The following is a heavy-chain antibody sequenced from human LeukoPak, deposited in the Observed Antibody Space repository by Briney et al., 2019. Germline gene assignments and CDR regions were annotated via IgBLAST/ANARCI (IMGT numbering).Heavy chain of an antibody. CDR2: IYYSGST. J-gene: IGHJ6*03. V-gene: IGHV4-30-4*01. Sequence: PSETLSLTCTVSGGSISSGDYYWSWIRQPPGKGLEWIGYIYYSGSTYYNPSLKSRVTISVDTSKNQFSLKLSSVTAADTAVYYCARVGGASYYYDSSGYRPSSGYYYYMDVWGKGTTVTASS. CDR3: ARVGGASYYYDSSGYRPSSGYYYYMDV. D-gene: IGHD3-22*01. CDR1: GGSISSGDYY.